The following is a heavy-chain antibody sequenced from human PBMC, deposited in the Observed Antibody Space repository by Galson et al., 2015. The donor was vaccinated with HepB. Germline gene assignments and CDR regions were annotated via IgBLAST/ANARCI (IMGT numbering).Heavy chain of an antibody. CDR2: IIPIFGTA. CDR3: ARGSPDYGDKPAPFNY. J-gene: IGHJ4*02. D-gene: IGHD4-17*01. CDR1: GGTFSRYA. Sequence: SVKVSCKASGGTFSRYAISWVRQAPGQGLEWMGGIIPIFGTANYAQKFQGRVTITADESTSTVYMDLSSLRSEDTAVYYCARGSPDYGDKPAPFNYWGQGTLVTVSS. V-gene: IGHV1-69*13.